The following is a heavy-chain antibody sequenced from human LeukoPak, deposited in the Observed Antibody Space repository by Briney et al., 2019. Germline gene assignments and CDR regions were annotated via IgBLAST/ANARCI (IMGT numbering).Heavy chain of an antibody. D-gene: IGHD2-2*01. CDR3: ATRDIVVVPAAPYYYYMDV. Sequence: ASVKVSCKVSGYTLTELSMHWVRQAPGKGLEWMGGFHPEDGETIYAQKFQGRVTMTEDTSTDTAYMELSSLRSEDTAVYYCATRDIVVVPAAPYYYYMDVWGKGTTVTVSS. CDR1: GYTLTELS. CDR2: FHPEDGET. V-gene: IGHV1-24*01. J-gene: IGHJ6*03.